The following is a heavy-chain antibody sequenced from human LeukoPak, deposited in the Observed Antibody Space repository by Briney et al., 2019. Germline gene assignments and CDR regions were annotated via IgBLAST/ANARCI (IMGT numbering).Heavy chain of an antibody. CDR1: GGSISSYY. CDR2: IYYSGST. V-gene: IGHV4-59*08. J-gene: IGHJ4*02. Sequence: SETLSLTCTVSGGSISSYYWSWIRQPPGKGLEWIGYIYYSGSTNYNPSLKSRVTISVDTSKNQFSLKLSSVTAADTAVYYCARHVNYDILTGYHYYFDYWGQGTLVTVSS. D-gene: IGHD3-9*01. CDR3: ARHVNYDILTGYHYYFDY.